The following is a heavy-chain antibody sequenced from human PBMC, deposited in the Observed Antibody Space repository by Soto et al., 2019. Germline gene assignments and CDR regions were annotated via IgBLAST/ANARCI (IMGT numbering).Heavy chain of an antibody. J-gene: IGHJ4*02. CDR3: ARRPEGQQREDFDH. CDR2: IFPSDSDT. V-gene: IGHV5-51*01. D-gene: IGHD5-18*01. CDR1: GYSFTSYW. Sequence: GESLKISCKTSGYSFTSYWIHWVRQRPGKGLEWMGRIFPSDSDTRYSPSFEGQVTISADKSTSTAFLQWSSLKASDTAKYYCARRPEGQQREDFDHWGQGTLVTVSS.